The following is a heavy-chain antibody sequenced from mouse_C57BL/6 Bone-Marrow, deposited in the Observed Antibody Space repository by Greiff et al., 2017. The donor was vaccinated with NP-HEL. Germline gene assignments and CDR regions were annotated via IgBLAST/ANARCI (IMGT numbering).Heavy chain of an antibody. Sequence: VQLQQPGAELVKPGASVKLSCKASGYTFTSYWMQWVKQRPGQGLEWIGEIDPSDSYTNYNQKFKGKATLTVDTSSSTAYMQLSSLTSEDSAVYYCARGGLYYYGTWYFDVWGTGTTVTVSS. CDR2: IDPSDSYT. CDR3: ARGGLYYYGTWYFDV. V-gene: IGHV1-50*01. J-gene: IGHJ1*03. CDR1: GYTFTSYW. D-gene: IGHD1-1*01.